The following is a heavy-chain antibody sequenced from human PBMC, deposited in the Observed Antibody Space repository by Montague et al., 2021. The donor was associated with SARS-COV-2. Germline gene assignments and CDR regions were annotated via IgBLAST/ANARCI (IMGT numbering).Heavy chain of an antibody. CDR1: NGSISGRY. J-gene: IGHJ4*02. D-gene: IGHD3-10*01. CDR3: ARLGGSGSYLAFDY. V-gene: IGHV4-59*08. Sequence: SEILSLTCTVSNGSISGRYWTWIRQSPGRGLEWLAYIHYRGTTDYNPSLKSRLTLSVDTSKNQFSLTLTSLTAADTAIYYCARLGGSGSYLAFDYWGQGTLVTVSS. CDR2: IHYRGTT.